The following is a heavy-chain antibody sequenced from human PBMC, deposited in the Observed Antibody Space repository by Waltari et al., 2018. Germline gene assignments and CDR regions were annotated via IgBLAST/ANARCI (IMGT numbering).Heavy chain of an antibody. CDR3: ARGVGVIVMPYFDS. CDR2: VYFSGST. CDR1: GGSINSFY. V-gene: IGHV4-59*01. Sequence: QVQLQESGPGLVKPSETLSLTCTVSGGSINSFYWSWIRQAPGKGLEWIGYVYFSGSTYYNPALKSRVTMSVDTSKNQFSLKLGSVTAADTAVYYCARGVGVIVMPYFDSWGQGTLVTVSS. J-gene: IGHJ4*02. D-gene: IGHD3-3*01.